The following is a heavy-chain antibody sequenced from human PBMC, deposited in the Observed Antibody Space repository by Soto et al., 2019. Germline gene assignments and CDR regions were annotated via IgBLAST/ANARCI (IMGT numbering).Heavy chain of an antibody. CDR3: ARLAVAGTLDY. V-gene: IGHV1-3*01. Sequence: QVQLVQSGAEVKKPGASVKVSCKASGYTFTSYAMHWVRQAPGQRLEWMGWINAGNGNTKYSQKFQGRVPLTRDTSARSAYMELSSLRSEDTAVYYCARLAVAGTLDYWGQGTLVTVSS. J-gene: IGHJ4*02. D-gene: IGHD6-19*01. CDR2: INAGNGNT. CDR1: GYTFTSYA.